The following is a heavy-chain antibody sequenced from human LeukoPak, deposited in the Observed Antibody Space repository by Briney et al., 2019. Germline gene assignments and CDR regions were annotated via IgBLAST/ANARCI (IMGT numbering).Heavy chain of an antibody. J-gene: IGHJ4*02. CDR2: IKQDGSEK. D-gene: IGHD4/OR15-4a*01. Sequence: GGSLRLSCAASGFTFSTYWMSWVRQAPGKGLEWVANIKQDGSEKYYLDSVKGRFTISRDDPNNSLYLQLDSLRVEDTAVYFCARGRLRDYWGQGTLATVSS. V-gene: IGHV3-7*01. CDR1: GFTFSTYW. CDR3: ARGRLRDY.